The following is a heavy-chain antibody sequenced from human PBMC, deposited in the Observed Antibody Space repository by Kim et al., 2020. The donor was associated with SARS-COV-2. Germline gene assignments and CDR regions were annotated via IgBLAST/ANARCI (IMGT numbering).Heavy chain of an antibody. J-gene: IGHJ3*02. CDR1: GFTFTNYY. CDR3: AREGLGGWANAFDI. V-gene: IGHV3-7*01. CDR2: INPDGSER. Sequence: GGSLRLSSAVSGFTFTNYYMTWVRQAPGKGLEWVATINPDGSERYYVDSVKGRFTISRDNAKNSLYLQMNNLRAEDTAVYYCAREGLGGWANAFDIWGQG. D-gene: IGHD1-26*01.